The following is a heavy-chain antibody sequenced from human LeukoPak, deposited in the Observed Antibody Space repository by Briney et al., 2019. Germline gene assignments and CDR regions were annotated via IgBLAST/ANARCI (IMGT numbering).Heavy chain of an antibody. Sequence: GESLKISCKGSGYSFTLYWIAWVRQMPGKGLEWMGIIYPGDSDTRYSPSFQGQVTISADKSISTAYLQWSSLKASDTAMYYCATRYGDYGDAFDIWGQGTMVTVSS. CDR2: IYPGDSDT. D-gene: IGHD4-17*01. V-gene: IGHV5-51*01. J-gene: IGHJ3*02. CDR3: ATRYGDYGDAFDI. CDR1: GYSFTLYW.